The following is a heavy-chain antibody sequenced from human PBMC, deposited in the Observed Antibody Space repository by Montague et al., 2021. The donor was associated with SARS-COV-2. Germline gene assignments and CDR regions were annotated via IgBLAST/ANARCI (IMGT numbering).Heavy chain of an antibody. CDR2: VYYTGHT. J-gene: IGHJ4*02. CDR1: GGSTKTMRYY. Sequence: SETLSLTCSVSGGSTKTMRYYWAWIRQSPGKGLEWIASVYYTGHTYYTPSLAARTAISLDTSTNHFSLTLSSVAADDTAIYYCATDLGGHYYFDHWGQGTPVIVSS. D-gene: IGHD1-26*01. CDR3: ATDLGGHYYFDH. V-gene: IGHV4-39*07.